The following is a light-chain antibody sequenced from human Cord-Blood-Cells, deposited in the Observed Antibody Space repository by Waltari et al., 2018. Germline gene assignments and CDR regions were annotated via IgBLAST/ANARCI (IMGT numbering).Light chain of an antibody. CDR1: QDISNY. V-gene: IGKV1-33*01. CDR2: DAS. J-gene: IGKJ4*01. CDR3: QQYDNLPLT. Sequence: DIQMTQFPCSLSASVGDRVTITCQASQDISNYLNWYQQKPGKAPKLLIYDASNLETGVPSRFSGSGSGTDFTFTISSLQPEDIATYYCQQYDNLPLTFGGGTKVEIK.